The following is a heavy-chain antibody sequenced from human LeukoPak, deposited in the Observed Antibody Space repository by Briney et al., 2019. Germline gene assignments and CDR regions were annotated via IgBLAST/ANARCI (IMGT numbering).Heavy chain of an antibody. J-gene: IGHJ4*02. Sequence: SETLSLTCAVSGGSISSGGYSWSWIRQPPGKGLEWIGYIYHSGSTYYNPSLKSRVTISVDRSKNQFSLKLSSVTAADTAVYYCAREWATAGIDYWGQGALVTVSS. CDR2: IYHSGST. CDR3: AREWATAGIDY. CDR1: GGSISSGGYS. V-gene: IGHV4-30-2*01. D-gene: IGHD5-24*01.